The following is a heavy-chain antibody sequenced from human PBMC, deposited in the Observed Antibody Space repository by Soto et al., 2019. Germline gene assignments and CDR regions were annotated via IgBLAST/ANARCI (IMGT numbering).Heavy chain of an antibody. CDR3: ARDRCTNGVCYAPSDY. Sequence: GGSLRLSCATTGFTFSTYAMHWVRQAPGKGLEYVSAISSNGRSTYYANSVKGRFTISRDNSKNTLYLQMDSLRAEDMAVYYCARDRCTNGVCYAPSDYWGQGTLVTVSS. V-gene: IGHV3-64*01. D-gene: IGHD2-8*01. CDR1: GFTFSTYA. CDR2: ISSNGRST. J-gene: IGHJ4*02.